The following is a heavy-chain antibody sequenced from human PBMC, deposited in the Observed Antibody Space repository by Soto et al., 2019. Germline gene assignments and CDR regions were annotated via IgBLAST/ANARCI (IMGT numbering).Heavy chain of an antibody. V-gene: IGHV3-74*01. CDR3: ASDLSGRADV. CDR1: GFTFSSYW. CDR2: MNEDGGTT. D-gene: IGHD3-10*01. J-gene: IGHJ6*02. Sequence: LRLSCAASGFTFSSYWMHWVRQAPGKGLVWVSRMNEDGGTTDYADSVKGRFTISRDNAKNTLYLQMNSLRVEDTAVYYCASDLSGRADVWGQGTTVTVS.